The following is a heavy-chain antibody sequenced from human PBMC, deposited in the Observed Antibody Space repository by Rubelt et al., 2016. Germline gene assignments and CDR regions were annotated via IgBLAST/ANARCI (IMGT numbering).Heavy chain of an antibody. CDR2: TYYRSKWYN. V-gene: IGHV6-1*01. J-gene: IGHJ4*02. D-gene: IGHD6-19*01. Sequence: QSPSRSLEWLGRTYYRSKWYNDYAVSVKSRITINPDTSKNQFSLQLNSVTPEDTAVYYCAISVEGHFDSWGQGTLATVSS. CDR3: AISVEGHFDS.